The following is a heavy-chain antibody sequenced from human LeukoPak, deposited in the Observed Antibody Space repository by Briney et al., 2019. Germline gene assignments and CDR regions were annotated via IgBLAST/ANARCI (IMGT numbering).Heavy chain of an antibody. CDR2: IYSGGSI. Sequence: GGSLRLSCAASGFTVSSNYMSWVRQAPGKGLEWVSVIYSGGSIYYADSVKGRFTISRDNSKNTSYLQMNSLRAEDTAVYYCARTRFGDWGQGTLVTVSS. CDR3: ARTRFGD. CDR1: GFTVSSNY. D-gene: IGHD3-16*01. V-gene: IGHV3-53*01. J-gene: IGHJ4*02.